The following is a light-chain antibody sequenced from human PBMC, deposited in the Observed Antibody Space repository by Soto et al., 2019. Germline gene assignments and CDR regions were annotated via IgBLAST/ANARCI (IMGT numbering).Light chain of an antibody. CDR1: QSVSGW. CDR2: NAY. CDR3: QHYSGYSRT. Sequence: IQLTQSPSSLSASVGDRVTITCRASQSVSGWLAWYQQKPGKAPNLLIYNAYILESGVPSRFSGSGSGTEFTLTISSLQPDDFATYYCQHYSGYSRTFGQGTKVDI. V-gene: IGKV1-5*01. J-gene: IGKJ1*01.